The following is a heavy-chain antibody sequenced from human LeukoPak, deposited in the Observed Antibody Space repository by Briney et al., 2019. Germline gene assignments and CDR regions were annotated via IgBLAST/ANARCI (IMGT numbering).Heavy chain of an antibody. Sequence: PGRSLRLSCAASGFTFSSYGMHWVRQAPGKGLDWVTFITYDGSYKYYAESVKGRFTISRDNSKKTLYLQMNSLRAEDTAVYYCAKDHGSGSYHDPNWFDPWGQGTLVTVSS. CDR3: AKDHGSGSYHDPNWFDP. J-gene: IGHJ5*02. CDR1: GFTFSSYG. V-gene: IGHV3-30*18. D-gene: IGHD3-10*01. CDR2: ITYDGSYK.